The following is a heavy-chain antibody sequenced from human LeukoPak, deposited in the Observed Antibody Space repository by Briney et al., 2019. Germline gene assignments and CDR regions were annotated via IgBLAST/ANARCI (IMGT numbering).Heavy chain of an antibody. V-gene: IGHV3-21*06. CDR3: AKDLEYSGYEPLDS. Sequence: PGGSLRLSCAASGFTFSSYSMNWVRQAPGKGLEWVSSISGDTSYIFYAASVKGRFTISRDNAKNSLSLQMNNLRDDDTAVYYCAKDLEYSGYEPLDSWGQGTLVTVSS. D-gene: IGHD5-12*01. CDR1: GFTFSSYS. CDR2: ISGDTSYI. J-gene: IGHJ4*02.